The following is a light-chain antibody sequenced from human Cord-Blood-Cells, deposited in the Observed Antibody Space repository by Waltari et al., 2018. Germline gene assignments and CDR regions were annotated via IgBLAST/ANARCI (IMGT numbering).Light chain of an antibody. CDR2: SNN. CDR3: AAWDDSLNGWV. J-gene: IGLJ3*02. Sequence: QSVLPQPPSASGTPGPRVTISCSGSSSNIGSNTVNWSQQLPGTAPKLLIYSNNQRPSGVPDRFSGSKSGTSASLAISGLQSEDEADYYCAAWDDSLNGWVFGGGTKLTVL. CDR1: SSNIGSNT. V-gene: IGLV1-44*01.